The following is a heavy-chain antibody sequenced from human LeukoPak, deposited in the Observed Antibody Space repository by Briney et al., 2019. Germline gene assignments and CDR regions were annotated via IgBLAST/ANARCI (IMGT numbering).Heavy chain of an antibody. CDR3: AKDKPTANWGVDYFDY. CDR2: ISDSGAST. Sequence: QPGGSLRLSCAASGFTFDDYGMSWVRQAPGKGLEWVSAISDSGASTYYADSVKGRYTISIDNSKNTLYLQMDSLRAEDTALYYCAKDKPTANWGVDYFDYWGQGTLVTVAS. D-gene: IGHD7-27*01. V-gene: IGHV3-23*01. J-gene: IGHJ4*02. CDR1: GFTFDDYG.